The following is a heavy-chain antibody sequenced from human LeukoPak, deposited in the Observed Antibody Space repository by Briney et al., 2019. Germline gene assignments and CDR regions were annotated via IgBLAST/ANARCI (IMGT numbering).Heavy chain of an antibody. CDR3: AKGSTYYYDSSGYLAN. J-gene: IGHJ4*02. Sequence: GGSLRLSCAASRFIFSSYAMSWVRQAPGKGLEWVSAISGSGGSTYYADSVKGRFTISRDNSKNTLYLQMNSLRAEDTAVYYCAKGSTYYYDSSGYLANWGQGTLVTVSS. CDR2: ISGSGGST. CDR1: RFIFSSYA. D-gene: IGHD3-22*01. V-gene: IGHV3-23*01.